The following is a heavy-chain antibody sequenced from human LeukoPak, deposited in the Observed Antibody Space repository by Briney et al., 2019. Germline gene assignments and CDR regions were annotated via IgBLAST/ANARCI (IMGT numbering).Heavy chain of an antibody. CDR2: IYTSGST. Sequence: SETLSLTCTVSGGSISSYYRSWIRQPAGKGLEWIGRIYTSGSTNYNPSLKSRVTMSVDTPKNQFSLKLSSVTAADTAVYYCARGSVGYNPYYYYFMDVCGKGTTVTVSS. CDR3: ARGSVGYNPYYYYFMDV. V-gene: IGHV4-4*07. J-gene: IGHJ6*03. D-gene: IGHD5-24*01. CDR1: GGSISSYY.